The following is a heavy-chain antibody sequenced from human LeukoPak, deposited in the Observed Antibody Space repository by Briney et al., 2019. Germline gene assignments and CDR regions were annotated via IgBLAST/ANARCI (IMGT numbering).Heavy chain of an antibody. CDR3: ARDRGLRLTYDY. D-gene: IGHD3-16*01. J-gene: IGHJ4*02. V-gene: IGHV3-21*06. CDR2: ISSSSSSI. CDR1: GFTFSSYS. Sequence: GGSLRLSCAASGFTFSSYSMNWVRQAPGKGLEWVSSISSSSSSIYYADSVKGRFTISRDNAKNSLYLQMNSLRAEDTAVYYCARDRGLRLTYDYWGQGTLVTISS.